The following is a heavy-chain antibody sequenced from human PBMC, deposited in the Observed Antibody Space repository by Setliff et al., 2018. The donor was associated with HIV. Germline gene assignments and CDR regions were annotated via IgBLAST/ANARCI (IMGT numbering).Heavy chain of an antibody. V-gene: IGHV4-34*01. CDR2: INHSGST. Sequence: PSETLSLTCAVYGGSLSGYHWSWIRQSPEKGLEWIGEINHSGSTNYNPSLKSRVTMSVDTSKNHFSLRLSSVTAADTAVYYCVRQGAVTGHSFDSWGPGALVTVSS. D-gene: IGHD6-19*01. CDR3: VRQGAVTGHSFDS. J-gene: IGHJ4*02. CDR1: GGSLSGYH.